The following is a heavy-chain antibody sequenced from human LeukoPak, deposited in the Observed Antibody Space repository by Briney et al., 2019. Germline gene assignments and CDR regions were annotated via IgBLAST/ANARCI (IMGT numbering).Heavy chain of an antibody. Sequence: PGESLRLSCAASGFTFSSNGMHWVRQAPGKGLEWVALISYDGNNEFYADSVKGRFTISRDSSKITLYLQMNSLRAEDTAVYYCAKGGYGDFYEYWGQGTLVTVSS. J-gene: IGHJ4*02. CDR1: GFTFSSNG. CDR3: AKGGYGDFYEY. CDR2: ISYDGNNE. D-gene: IGHD2-15*01. V-gene: IGHV3-30*18.